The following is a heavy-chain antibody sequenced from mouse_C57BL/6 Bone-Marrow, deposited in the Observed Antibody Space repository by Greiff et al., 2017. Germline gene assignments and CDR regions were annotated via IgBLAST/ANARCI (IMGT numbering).Heavy chain of an antibody. J-gene: IGHJ3*01. CDR1: GYTFTSYW. V-gene: IGHV1-55*01. Sequence: QVQLQQPGAELVKPGASVTMSCKASGYTFTSYWITWVKQRPGQGLEWIGDLYPGSGSTNYNEQIKSKATLTLYTSTSTAYMQRSCLTSEDSAVYYCARGAMPLAPAYWGQGTLVTVSA. CDR2: LYPGSGST. CDR3: ARGAMPLAPAY. D-gene: IGHD6-1*01.